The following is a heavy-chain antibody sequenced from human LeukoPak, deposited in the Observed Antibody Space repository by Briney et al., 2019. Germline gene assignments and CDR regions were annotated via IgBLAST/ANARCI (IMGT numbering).Heavy chain of an antibody. D-gene: IGHD3-3*01. CDR3: ATSPVRFLDSPHHDY. Sequence: GRSLRLSCAVSGFTFDDYAMHWFRQAPGKGLEWVSGSSWNSGSIGYADSVKGRFTISRDNAKNSLYLQMNSLRAEDTALYYCATSPVRFLDSPHHDYWGQGTLVTVSS. J-gene: IGHJ4*02. V-gene: IGHV3-9*01. CDR2: SSWNSGSI. CDR1: GFTFDDYA.